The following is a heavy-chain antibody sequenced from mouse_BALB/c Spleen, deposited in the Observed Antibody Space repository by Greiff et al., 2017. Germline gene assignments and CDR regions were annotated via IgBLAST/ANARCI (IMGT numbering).Heavy chain of an antibody. CDR1: GFTFSSYT. J-gene: IGHJ3*01. CDR3: TRDGTGEKFAY. Sequence: EVNLVESGGGLVKPGGSLKLSCAASGFTFSSYTMSWVRQTPEKRLEWVATISSGGSYTYYPDSVKGRFTISRDNAKNTLYLQMSSLKSEDTAMYYCTRDGTGEKFAYWGPGTLVTVSA. V-gene: IGHV5-6-4*01. D-gene: IGHD4-1*01. CDR2: ISSGGSYT.